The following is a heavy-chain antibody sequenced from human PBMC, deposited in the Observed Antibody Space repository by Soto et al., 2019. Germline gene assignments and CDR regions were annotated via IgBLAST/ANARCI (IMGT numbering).Heavy chain of an antibody. V-gene: IGHV1-69*04. Sequence: GASVKVSCKACGCTFSTYTITWVRQAPGQGLEWMGRIIPIIGIINYAQKFQGRVTMTEDTSTDTAYMELSSLRSEDTAVYYCATEDGYSYGIDYWGQGTLVTVSS. CDR3: ATEDGYSYGIDY. J-gene: IGHJ4*02. CDR1: GCTFSTYT. CDR2: IIPIIGII. D-gene: IGHD5-18*01.